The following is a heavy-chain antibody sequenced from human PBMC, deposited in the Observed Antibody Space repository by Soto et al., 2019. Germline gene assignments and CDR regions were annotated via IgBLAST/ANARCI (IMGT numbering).Heavy chain of an antibody. V-gene: IGHV3-23*01. CDR1: GFTFSSYA. D-gene: IGHD6-6*01. Sequence: EVQLLESGGGLVQPGGSLRLSCAASGFTFSSYAMSWVRQAPGKGLEWVSAISGSGGSTYYADSVKGRFTISRDNSKNTLYLQRSRRRAEDTVVYYCAKGTYSGSSGFDYWGQGTLVTVSS. CDR3: AKGTYSGSSGFDY. CDR2: ISGSGGST. J-gene: IGHJ4*02.